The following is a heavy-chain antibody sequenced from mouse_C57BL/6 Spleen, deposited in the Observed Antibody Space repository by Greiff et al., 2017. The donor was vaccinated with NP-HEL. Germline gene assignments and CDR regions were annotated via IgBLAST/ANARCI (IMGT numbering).Heavy chain of an antibody. CDR1: GYTFTSYW. CDR3: AREGFITTVQGYCDV. CDR2: IYPGSGST. Sequence: QVQLQQPGAELVKPGASVKMSCKASGYTFTSYWITWVKQRPGQGLEWIGDIYPGSGSTNYNEKFKSKATLTVDTSSSTAYMQLSSLTSEDSAVYYCAREGFITTVQGYCDVWGTGTTVTVSS. D-gene: IGHD1-1*01. J-gene: IGHJ1*03. V-gene: IGHV1-55*01.